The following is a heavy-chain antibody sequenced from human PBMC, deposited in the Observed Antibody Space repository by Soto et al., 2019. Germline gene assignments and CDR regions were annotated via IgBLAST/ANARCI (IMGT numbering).Heavy chain of an antibody. CDR1: GFTFSSYA. J-gene: IGHJ5*02. Sequence: GGSLRLSCAASGFTFSSYAMSWVRQAPGKGLEWVSAISGSGGSTYYADSVKGRFTISRDNSKNTLYLQMNSLRAEDTAVYYCARTPSQSRDGYSDFDPWGQGTLVTVSS. CDR3: ARTPSQSRDGYSDFDP. V-gene: IGHV3-23*01. CDR2: ISGSGGST. D-gene: IGHD4-17*01.